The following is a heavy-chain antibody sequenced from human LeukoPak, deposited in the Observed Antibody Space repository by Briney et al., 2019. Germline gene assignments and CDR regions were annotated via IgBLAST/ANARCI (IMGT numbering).Heavy chain of an antibody. CDR2: IIPIFGTA. CDR3: AREGSIRGVIKDY. CDR1: GGTFSSYA. J-gene: IGHJ4*02. V-gene: IGHV1-69*13. D-gene: IGHD3-10*01. Sequence: GASVKVSCKASGGTFSSYAISWVRQAPGQGLEWMGGIIPIFGTANYAQKFQGRVTITADESTSTAYMELSSLRSEDTAVYYCAREGSIRGVIKDYWGQGTLVTVSS.